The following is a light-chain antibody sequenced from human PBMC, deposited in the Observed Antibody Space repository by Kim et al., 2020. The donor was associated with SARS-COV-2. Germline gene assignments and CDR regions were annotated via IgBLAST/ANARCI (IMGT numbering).Light chain of an antibody. CDR1: QSVSSY. V-gene: IGKV3-11*01. CDR3: QQRSNKRLT. J-gene: IGKJ4*01. CDR2: DAS. Sequence: EIVLTQSPATLSLSPGERATLSCRASQSVSSYLAWYQHKPGQAPRLLIYDASNRATGIPARFSGSGSGTDFTLTINSLEPGGFAVYYCQQRSNKRLTDGGGTKVDIK.